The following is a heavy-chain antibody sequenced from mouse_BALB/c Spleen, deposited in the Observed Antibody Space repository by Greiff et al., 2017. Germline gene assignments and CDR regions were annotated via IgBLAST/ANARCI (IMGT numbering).Heavy chain of an antibody. V-gene: IGHV5-6*03. CDR1: GFTFSSYG. CDR3: ASYGYFDY. CDR2: ISSGGSYT. D-gene: IGHD1-1*01. J-gene: IGHJ2*01. Sequence: EVKLVESGGGLVKPGGSLKLSCAASGFTFSSYGMSWVRQTPDKRLEWVATISSGGSYTYYPDSVKGRFTISRDNAKNTLYLQMSSLKSEDTAMYYCASYGYFDYWGQGTTRTVSS.